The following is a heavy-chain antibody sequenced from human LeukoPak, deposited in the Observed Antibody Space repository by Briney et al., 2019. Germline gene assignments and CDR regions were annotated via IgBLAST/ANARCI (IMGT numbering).Heavy chain of an antibody. Sequence: SQTLSLTCAVSRYSISIGYYWGWIRQPPGKWLEWIGTIYRSWSTLYNPSFKQRDTISGDTSKHQFSRTLSSVTAAHRAVFLCERITDRDALDTWRQGTMVPVSS. J-gene: IGHJ3*02. CDR2: IYRSWST. V-gene: IGHV4-38-2*01. CDR1: RYSISIGYY. CDR3: ERITDRDALDT.